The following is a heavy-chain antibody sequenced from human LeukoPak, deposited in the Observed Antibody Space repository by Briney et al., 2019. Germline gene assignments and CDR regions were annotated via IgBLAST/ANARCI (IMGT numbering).Heavy chain of an antibody. D-gene: IGHD3-10*01. CDR3: ARDGVIIKGTLGMDV. J-gene: IGHJ6*02. Sequence: PSETLSLTCTVFGGPISSYYWSWIRQPAGKGLEWIGRIYTSGSTNYNPSLKSRVTMSVDTSKNQFSLKLSSVTAADTAVYYCARDGVIIKGTLGMDVWGQGTTVTVSS. CDR1: GGPISSYY. V-gene: IGHV4-4*07. CDR2: IYTSGST.